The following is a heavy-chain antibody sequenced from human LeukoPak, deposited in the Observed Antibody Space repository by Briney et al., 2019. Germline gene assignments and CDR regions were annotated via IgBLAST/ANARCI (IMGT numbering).Heavy chain of an antibody. Sequence: GASVKVSCKASGYTFTSYDINWVRQATGQGLEWMGWINPNSGGTNYAQKFQGRVTMTRDTSISTAYMELSRLRSDDTAVYYCARDIRLVPLYFDYWGQGTLVTVSS. V-gene: IGHV1-2*02. CDR3: ARDIRLVPLYFDY. CDR1: GYTFTSYD. J-gene: IGHJ4*02. CDR2: INPNSGGT. D-gene: IGHD6-19*01.